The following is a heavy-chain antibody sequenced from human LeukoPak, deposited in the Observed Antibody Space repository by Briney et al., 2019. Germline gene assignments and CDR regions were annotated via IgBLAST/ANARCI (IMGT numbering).Heavy chain of an antibody. CDR1: GFTFDDYG. Sequence: GGSLRLSCAASGFTFDDYGMSWVRQAPGKGLEWVSGINWNGGSTGYADSVKGRFTIFRDNAKNSLYLQMNSLRAEDTALYYCARSSSSWYRILGYYYYMDVWGKGTTVTISS. V-gene: IGHV3-20*04. D-gene: IGHD6-13*01. CDR3: ARSSSSWYRILGYYYYMDV. CDR2: INWNGGST. J-gene: IGHJ6*03.